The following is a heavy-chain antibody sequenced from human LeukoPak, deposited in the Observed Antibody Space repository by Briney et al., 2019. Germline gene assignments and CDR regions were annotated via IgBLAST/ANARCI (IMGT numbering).Heavy chain of an antibody. V-gene: IGHV4-30-4*01. D-gene: IGHD3-22*01. CDR3: ARGLSGYDYSDY. CDR1: GGSFSSGDYY. J-gene: IGHJ4*02. Sequence: SETLSLTCTVSGGSFSSGDYYWSWIRQPPGKGLEWIGYIYYSGSSYYNPSLQSRVTLSVDTSQNQFSLRLTSVTAADTAVYYCARGLSGYDYSDYWGQGTLVSVSS. CDR2: IYYSGSS.